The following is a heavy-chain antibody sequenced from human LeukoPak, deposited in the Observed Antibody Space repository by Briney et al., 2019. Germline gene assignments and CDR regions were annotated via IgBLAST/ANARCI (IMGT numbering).Heavy chain of an antibody. J-gene: IGHJ5*02. Sequence: SETLSLTCTVSGGSISSSNWWSWVRQPPGKGLEWIGEIYHSGSTNYNPSLKSRLTMSVDKSKNQLSLKLGSVTAADTAMYYCAKDLTYTDTGGFDPWGQGTLVTVSS. CDR3: AKDLTYTDTGGFDP. V-gene: IGHV4-4*02. CDR2: IYHSGST. D-gene: IGHD3-10*01. CDR1: GGSISSSNW.